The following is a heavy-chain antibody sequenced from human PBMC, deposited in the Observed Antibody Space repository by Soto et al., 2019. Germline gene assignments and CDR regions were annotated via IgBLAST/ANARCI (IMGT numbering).Heavy chain of an antibody. Sequence: QVQLVQSAAEVKTPGASMRVSCKASAYTFDRYGISWVRQAPGQGLEWMGWINVVNGDTNYARNFQGRVSMTTDASTSTAYMELKSLRSHYTAVYYCARMIFGAALGPFNDWGQGTLVTVSS. CDR3: ARMIFGAALGPFND. J-gene: IGHJ4*02. D-gene: IGHD3-3*01. CDR1: AYTFDRYG. CDR2: INVVNGDT. V-gene: IGHV1-18*01.